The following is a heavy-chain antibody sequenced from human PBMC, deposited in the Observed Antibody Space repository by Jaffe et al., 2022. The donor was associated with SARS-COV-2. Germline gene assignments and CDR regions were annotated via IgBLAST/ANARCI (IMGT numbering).Heavy chain of an antibody. D-gene: IGHD3-3*01. CDR3: ARDQRPSFHVLRFLEWSPRRVGMDV. CDR1: GFTFSSYW. V-gene: IGHV3-7*01. Sequence: EVQLVESGGGLVQPGGSLRLSCAASGFTFSSYWMSWVRQAPGKGLEWVANIKQDGSEKYYVDSVKGRFTISRDNAKNSLYLQMNSLRDEDTAVYYCARDQRPSFHVLRFLEWSPRRVGMDVWGQGTTVTVSS. J-gene: IGHJ6*02. CDR2: IKQDGSEK.